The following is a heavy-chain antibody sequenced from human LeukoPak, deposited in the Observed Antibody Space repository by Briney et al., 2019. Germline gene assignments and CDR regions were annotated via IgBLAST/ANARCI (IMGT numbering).Heavy chain of an antibody. CDR2: ISGSGGTT. J-gene: IGHJ4*02. D-gene: IGHD1-7*01. CDR1: GFTFSNYA. V-gene: IGHV3-64*01. Sequence: GGSLRLSCAASGFTFSNYAMHWVRQPPGKGLEYVSSISGSGGTTYYAHSVKGRFTISRDNSKNTLYLQMGSLRTEDMAVYYCARSTGNYTFDYWAREPWSPSPQ. CDR3: ARSTGNYTFDY.